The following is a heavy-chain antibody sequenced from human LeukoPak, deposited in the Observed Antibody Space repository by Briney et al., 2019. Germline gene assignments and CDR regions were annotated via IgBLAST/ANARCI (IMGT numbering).Heavy chain of an antibody. Sequence: PGGSLRLSCAASGFTFSSYAMSWVRQAPGKGLEWVSAISGSGDSTYYADSVKGRFTFSRDNSKNTLYLRMNSLRAEVTAVYYCARVRGAFDIWGQGTMVTVSS. CDR2: ISGSGDST. CDR3: ARVRGAFDI. J-gene: IGHJ3*02. V-gene: IGHV3-23*01. CDR1: GFTFSSYA. D-gene: IGHD3-10*01.